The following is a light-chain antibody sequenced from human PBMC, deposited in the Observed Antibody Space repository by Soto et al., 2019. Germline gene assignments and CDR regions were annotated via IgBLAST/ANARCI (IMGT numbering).Light chain of an antibody. V-gene: IGKV3-15*01. Sequence: EIVMTQSPASLSVSPWERVTLSCTASQSVSRYLAWYQQIPGQAPRLLIHGASTGAIGVPARFSGSGSGTEFTLTISSLQSEDSAIYYCHQYKNWPWTFGQGTKVDI. CDR1: QSVSRY. CDR3: HQYKNWPWT. CDR2: GAS. J-gene: IGKJ1*01.